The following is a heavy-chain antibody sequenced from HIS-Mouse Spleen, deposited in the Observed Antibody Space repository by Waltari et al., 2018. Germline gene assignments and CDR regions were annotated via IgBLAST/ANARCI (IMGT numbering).Heavy chain of an antibody. D-gene: IGHD6-13*01. CDR3: AREIPYSSSWYDWYFDL. CDR1: GCSISSSTYY. CDR2: IYYSGST. V-gene: IGHV4-39*07. J-gene: IGHJ2*01. Sequence: QLQLQESCPGLVKPSETLSLTCTVSGCSISSSTYYWGWIRQPPGKGLEWIGSIYYSGSTYYNPSLKSRVTISVDTSKNQFSLKLSSVTAADTAVYYCAREIPYSSSWYDWYFDLWGRGTLVTVSS.